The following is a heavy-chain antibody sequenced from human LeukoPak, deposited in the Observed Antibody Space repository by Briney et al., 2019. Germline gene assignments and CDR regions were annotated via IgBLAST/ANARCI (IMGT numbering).Heavy chain of an antibody. CDR2: ISSSSSYI. D-gene: IGHD6-19*01. CDR3: AREPPPLGYIAVAGTDFDY. Sequence: ETLSLTCTVSGGSISSSSYYWGWIRQPPGKGLEWVSSISSSSSYIYYADSVKGRFTISRDNAKNSLYLQMSSLRAEDTAVYYCAREPPPLGYIAVAGTDFDYWGQGTLVTVSS. J-gene: IGHJ4*02. V-gene: IGHV3-21*01. CDR1: GGSISSSS.